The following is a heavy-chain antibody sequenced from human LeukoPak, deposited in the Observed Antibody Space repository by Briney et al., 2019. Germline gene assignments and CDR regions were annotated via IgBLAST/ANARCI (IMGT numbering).Heavy chain of an antibody. Sequence: SETLCLTCTVSGGSINNYYWSWIRQPPGKGLEWIGYIYYSGRTNYNPSLKSRVTISVDTSKNQFSLKVSSVTAADTAVYYCARGMVRGIITLYYFDYWGQGTLVTVSS. D-gene: IGHD3-10*01. CDR3: ARGMVRGIITLYYFDY. J-gene: IGHJ4*02. CDR2: IYYSGRT. V-gene: IGHV4-59*01. CDR1: GGSINNYY.